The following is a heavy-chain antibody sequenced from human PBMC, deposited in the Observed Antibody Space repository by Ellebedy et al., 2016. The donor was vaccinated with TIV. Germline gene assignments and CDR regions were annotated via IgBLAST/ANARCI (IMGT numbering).Heavy chain of an antibody. CDR3: ARKSGYYDFDY. J-gene: IGHJ4*02. D-gene: IGHD3-3*01. CDR1: GYTLSTYW. CDR2: IYPGDSDT. V-gene: IGHV5-51*01. Sequence: GGSLRLSCKASGYTLSTYWIGWVRQLPGKGMEWTGLIYPGDSDTRYSPSFQGQVTLSVDKSVGTAYLQCTSLEDSDTAMYYSARKSGYYDFDYWGQGTQVAVSS.